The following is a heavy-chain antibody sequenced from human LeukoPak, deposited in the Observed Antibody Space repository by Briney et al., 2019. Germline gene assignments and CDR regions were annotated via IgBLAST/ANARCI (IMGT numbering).Heavy chain of an antibody. CDR2: LHSGGGT. CDR1: GGTVWSSF. Sequence: GGSLRLSCAESGGTVWSSFRSWIRQAPGKGLEWVAILHSGGGTDYADSARGRFTISRDNSKDILYLQMNSLRAEDTAVYYCARDRSGTYLDYWGQGTLVTVSS. J-gene: IGHJ4*02. CDR3: ARDRSGTYLDY. D-gene: IGHD1-26*01. V-gene: IGHV3-66*01.